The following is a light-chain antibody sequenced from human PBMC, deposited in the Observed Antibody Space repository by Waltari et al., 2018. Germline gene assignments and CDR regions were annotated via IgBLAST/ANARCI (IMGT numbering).Light chain of an antibody. CDR2: AVS. CDR3: IHLKSYPYT. Sequence: DIHLTQSPSPLSASVGDRLTITCRASQVISNSLAWYQQKPGKAPRLLLYAVSTLQSGVPSRFSGRGSGREFTLTINSLQPEDLATDYGIHLKSYPYTFGPGTKVKIK. CDR1: QVISNS. V-gene: IGKV1-9*01. J-gene: IGKJ3*01.